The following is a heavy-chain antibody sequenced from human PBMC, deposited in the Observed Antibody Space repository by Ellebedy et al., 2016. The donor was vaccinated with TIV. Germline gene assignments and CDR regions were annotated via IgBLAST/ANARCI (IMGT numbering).Heavy chain of an antibody. CDR3: AREPDIVATWTGGMDV. V-gene: IGHV4-59*01. J-gene: IGHJ6*02. D-gene: IGHD5-12*01. CDR1: GYSITNYYY. CDR2: VSYSGST. Sequence: SETLSLTCTVSGYSITNYYYWSWIRQSPEKGLEWIGYVSYSGSTKYNPSLKSRVTISVDSSKNQFSLKLTSVTAADTAVYYCAREPDIVATWTGGMDVWGQGTTVTVSS.